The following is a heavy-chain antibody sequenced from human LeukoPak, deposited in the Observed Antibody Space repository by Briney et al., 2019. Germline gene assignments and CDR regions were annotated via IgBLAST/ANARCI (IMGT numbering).Heavy chain of an antibody. CDR1: GYTFTNYG. CDR3: ARGLGYYDSSGSDY. Sequence: ASVKLSCKASGYTFTNYGISWVRQAPGQGLEWMGWIRAYGGNTNYAQDFQGRVTMTTDTSTSTAYMELRSLRSDDTAVYYCARGLGYYDSSGSDYWGQGTLVAVSS. D-gene: IGHD3-22*01. CDR2: IRAYGGNT. J-gene: IGHJ4*02. V-gene: IGHV1-18*01.